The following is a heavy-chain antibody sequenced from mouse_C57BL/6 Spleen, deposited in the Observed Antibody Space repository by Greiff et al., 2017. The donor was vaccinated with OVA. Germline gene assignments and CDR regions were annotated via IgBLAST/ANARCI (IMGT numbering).Heavy chain of an antibody. CDR1: GYTFTSSW. J-gene: IGHJ2*01. V-gene: IGHV1-50*01. Sequence: QVQLQQPGAELVKPGASVKLSCKASGYTFTSSWMQWVKQRPGQGLEWIGEIDPSDSYTNYNQKFKGKATLTVDTSSSTAYMQLSSLTSEDSAVYYCARNEGKELAYYFDYWGQGTTLTVSS. D-gene: IGHD4-1*01. CDR2: IDPSDSYT. CDR3: ARNEGKELAYYFDY.